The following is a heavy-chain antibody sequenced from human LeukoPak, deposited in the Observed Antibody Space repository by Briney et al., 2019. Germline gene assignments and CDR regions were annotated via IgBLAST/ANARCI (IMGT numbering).Heavy chain of an antibody. CDR1: GFTFTTYW. D-gene: IGHD3-22*01. CDR2: ISSSSSYI. CDR3: ASFDYYDSSGSDY. V-gene: IGHV3-21*01. J-gene: IGHJ4*02. Sequence: TGGSLRLSCEASGFTFTTYWIHWVRQGPGKGLEWVSSISSSSSYIYYADSVKGRFTISRDNAKNSLYLQMNSLRAEDTAVYYCASFDYYDSSGSDYWGQGTLVTVSS.